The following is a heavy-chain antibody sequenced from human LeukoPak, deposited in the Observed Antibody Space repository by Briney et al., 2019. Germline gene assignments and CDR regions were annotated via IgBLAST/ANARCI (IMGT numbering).Heavy chain of an antibody. CDR2: IIPIFGTA. V-gene: IGHV1-69*05. CDR3: ARWGATTVGAFDI. J-gene: IGHJ3*02. D-gene: IGHD4-23*01. Sequence: ASVKVSCXASGGTFSSYAISWVRLAPGQGLEWMGRIIPIFGTANYAQKFQGRVTITTDESTSTAYMELSSLRSEDTAVYYCARWGATTVGAFDIWGQGTMVTVSS. CDR1: GGTFSSYA.